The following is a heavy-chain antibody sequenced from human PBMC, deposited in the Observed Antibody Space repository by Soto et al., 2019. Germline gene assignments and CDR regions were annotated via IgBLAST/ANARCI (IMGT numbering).Heavy chain of an antibody. CDR1: GFIFASYA. CDR2: ISASGGST. Sequence: GSLRLSCAASGFIFASYAMNWVRQAPGKGLEWVSSISASGGSTYYAGSVKGRFSISRDRLKNMLYLQMNRLRAEDTALYYCVKVTHSYAHGAFDIWGQGTMVTVSS. CDR3: VKVTHSYAHGAFDI. V-gene: IGHV3-23*01. J-gene: IGHJ3*02. D-gene: IGHD5-18*01.